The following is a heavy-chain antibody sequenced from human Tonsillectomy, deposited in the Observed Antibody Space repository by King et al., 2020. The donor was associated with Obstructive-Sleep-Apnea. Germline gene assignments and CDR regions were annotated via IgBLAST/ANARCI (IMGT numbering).Heavy chain of an antibody. J-gene: IGHJ3*02. Sequence: VQLQESGPGLVKPSETLSLTCTVSGGSISSSSYYWGWIRQPPGKGLEWIGSIYYSGSTYYNPSLKSRVTISVDTSKNQFSLKLSSVTAADTAVYYCARSPAYYVVVTAILNDAFDIWGQGTMVTVSS. V-gene: IGHV4-39*07. CDR2: IYYSGST. CDR1: GGSISSSSYY. D-gene: IGHD2-21*02. CDR3: ARSPAYYVVVTAILNDAFDI.